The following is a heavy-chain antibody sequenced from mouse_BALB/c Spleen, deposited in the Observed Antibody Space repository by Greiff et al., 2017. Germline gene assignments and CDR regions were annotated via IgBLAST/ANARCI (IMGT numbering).Heavy chain of an antibody. V-gene: IGHV7-3*02. D-gene: IGHD3-1*01. J-gene: IGHJ3*01. CDR2: IRNKANGYKS. CDR1: GFTFTDYY. Sequence: EVKLVESGGGLVQPGGSLRLSCATSGFTFTDYYMSWVRQPPGKGLEWVGFIRNKANGYKSEYSASVKGRFTISRDNSQSILYLQMNTLRAEDSATYYCARDVRGSSGTVFAYWGQGTLVTVSA. CDR3: ARDVRGSSGTVFAY.